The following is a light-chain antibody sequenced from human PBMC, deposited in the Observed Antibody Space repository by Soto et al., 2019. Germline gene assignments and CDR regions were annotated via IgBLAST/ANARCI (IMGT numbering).Light chain of an antibody. V-gene: IGLV1-40*01. Sequence: QSVLTQPPSVSGAPGQRVTISCTGSRSNIGAGYGVHWYQQLPGTAPKLLIYGNSNRPSGVPDRFSGSKSGTSASLAITGLQAEDEADYYCQSYDSSLSGFYVFGTGTKVTVL. J-gene: IGLJ1*01. CDR2: GNS. CDR3: QSYDSSLSGFYV. CDR1: RSNIGAGYG.